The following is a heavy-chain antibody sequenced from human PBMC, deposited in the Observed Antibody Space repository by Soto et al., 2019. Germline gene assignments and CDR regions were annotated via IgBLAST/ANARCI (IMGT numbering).Heavy chain of an antibody. Sequence: QLQLQESGPGLVKPSETLSLTCTVSGGSISSSSYYWGWIRQPPGKGLEWIGSIYYSGSTYYNPSLKSRVTISVDTSKNQFSLKLSSVTAADTAVYYCASLVNYYYGSGSYAFFDYWGQGTLVTVSS. D-gene: IGHD3-10*01. CDR3: ASLVNYYYGSGSYAFFDY. CDR1: GGSISSSSYY. J-gene: IGHJ4*02. CDR2: IYYSGST. V-gene: IGHV4-39*01.